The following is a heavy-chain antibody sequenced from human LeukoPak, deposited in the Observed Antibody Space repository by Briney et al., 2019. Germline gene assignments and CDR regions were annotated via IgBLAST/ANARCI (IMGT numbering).Heavy chain of an antibody. D-gene: IGHD2-15*01. V-gene: IGHV4-59*08. J-gene: IGHJ3*02. CDR2: IYYSGST. Sequence: SETLSLTCTVSGGSISSYYWNWIRQPPGKGLEWIGYIYYSGSTNYNPSLTSRVTISVDTSTNQFYLTLTPITATDTAVDYCSRRSTSGAFDIWGQGTRATVSS. CDR1: GGSISSYY. CDR3: SRRSTSGAFDI.